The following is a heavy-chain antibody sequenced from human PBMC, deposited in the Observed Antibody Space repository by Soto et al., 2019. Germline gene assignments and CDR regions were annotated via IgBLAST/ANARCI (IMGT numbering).Heavy chain of an antibody. D-gene: IGHD7-27*01. CDR3: AREDLTGHYYYYGMDV. CDR1: GFTFSSYS. V-gene: IGHV3-21*01. Sequence: EVQLVESGGGLVKPGGSLRLSCAASGFTFSSYSMNWVRQAPGKGLEWLSSISSSSSYIYYADSVKGRFTISRDNAKNSLYLQINSLRDEDTAVYYGAREDLTGHYYYYGMDVWGQGPTVTVSS. J-gene: IGHJ6*02. CDR2: ISSSSSYI.